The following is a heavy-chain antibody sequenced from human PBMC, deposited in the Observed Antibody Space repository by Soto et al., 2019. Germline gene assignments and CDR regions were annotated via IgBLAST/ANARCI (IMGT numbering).Heavy chain of an antibody. J-gene: IGHJ6*02. Sequence: QVQLVQSGAEVKKPGASVKVSCKASGYTFTSYYMHWVRQTPGQGLEWMGIINPSGGSTSYAQKFQGRVTMTRDTSTSTVYMELSSLRSEDTAVYYCARDSNTGGGDSYGMDVWGQGTTVTVS. CDR1: GYTFTSYY. CDR2: INPSGGST. CDR3: ARDSNTGGGDSYGMDV. D-gene: IGHD2-21*01. V-gene: IGHV1-46*01.